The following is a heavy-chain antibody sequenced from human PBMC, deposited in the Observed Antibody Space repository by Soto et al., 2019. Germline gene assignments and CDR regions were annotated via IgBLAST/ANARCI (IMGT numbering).Heavy chain of an antibody. Sequence: GESLKISCKGSGYSFTNYWIGWVRQMPGKGLEWMAIIYPYDSDTTYSPSFQGQVTISADKSISTAYLQWSSLKASDTAIYYCARRPSDYYAMDVWGQGTMVTVLL. CDR1: GYSFTNYW. CDR3: ARRPSDYYAMDV. J-gene: IGHJ6*02. CDR2: IYPYDSDT. V-gene: IGHV5-51*01. D-gene: IGHD1-26*01.